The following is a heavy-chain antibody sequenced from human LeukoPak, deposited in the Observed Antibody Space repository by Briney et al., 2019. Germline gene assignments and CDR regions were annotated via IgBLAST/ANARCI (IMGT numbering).Heavy chain of an antibody. Sequence: GGSLRLSCEASGFTFSSYSMNWVRQAPGKGLEWVSSISSSSTYIYYADSVKGRFTISRDNAKNSLYLQMNSLRAEDTAVYCCARETWYRLDYWGQGTLVPVSS. D-gene: IGHD6-13*01. V-gene: IGHV3-21*01. CDR3: ARETWYRLDY. J-gene: IGHJ4*02. CDR2: ISSSSTYI. CDR1: GFTFSSYS.